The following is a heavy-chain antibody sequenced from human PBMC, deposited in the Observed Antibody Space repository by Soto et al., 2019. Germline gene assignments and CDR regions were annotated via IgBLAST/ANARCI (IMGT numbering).Heavy chain of an antibody. CDR1: GFTFSSYW. CDR3: AKDREAARTSTDAFDI. D-gene: IGHD2-15*01. CDR2: IKQDGSEK. V-gene: IGHV3-7*03. J-gene: IGHJ3*02. Sequence: GGSLRLSCAASGFTFSSYWMSWVRQAPGKGLEWVTNIKQDGSEKYYVDSVKGRFTISRDNAKNSLYLQMSSLRAEDTAVYYCAKDREAARTSTDAFDIWGQGTMVTVSS.